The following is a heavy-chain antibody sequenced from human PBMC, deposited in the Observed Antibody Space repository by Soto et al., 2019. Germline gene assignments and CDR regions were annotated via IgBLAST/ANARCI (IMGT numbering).Heavy chain of an antibody. CDR1: GGSISCNSYY. CDR3: ARHIRGNSCMDV. J-gene: IGHJ6*02. Sequence: SSETLSLTCTVSGGSISCNSYYWGWIRQPPGKGLEWIGSIYYSGSAYYNPSLKSRVTMSVDTSKNQLSLKLSSVTAADTAVYYCARHIRGNSCMDVWGQGTTVTVSS. V-gene: IGHV4-39*01. CDR2: IYYSGSA. D-gene: IGHD2-21*01.